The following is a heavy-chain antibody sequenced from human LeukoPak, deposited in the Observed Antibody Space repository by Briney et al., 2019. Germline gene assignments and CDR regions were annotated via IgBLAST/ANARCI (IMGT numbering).Heavy chain of an antibody. Sequence: GESLKISCKGSGYNFTNYWIDWVRQMPGKGLEWMGISYPGDSDTRYSPSFQGQVTFSANESISTAYLQWSNLKASYTAIYDCARRSSIAPRLFDYWGQGTLVTVSS. CDR2: SYPGDSDT. D-gene: IGHD6-6*01. CDR1: GYNFTNYW. V-gene: IGHV5-51*01. J-gene: IGHJ4*02. CDR3: ARRSSIAPRLFDY.